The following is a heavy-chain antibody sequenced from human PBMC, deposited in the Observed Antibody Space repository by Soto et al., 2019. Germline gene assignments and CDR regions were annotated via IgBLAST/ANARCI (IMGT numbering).Heavy chain of an antibody. J-gene: IGHJ4*02. CDR2: IYNSGST. CDR1: GGSISSGGYY. CDR3: AREPTASTLQFAYYFDY. V-gene: IGHV4-31*03. Sequence: SETLSLTCTVSGGSISSGGYYWSWIRQHPGKGLEWIGYIYNSGSTYYNPSLKSRITISVDTSKNQFSLNLSSVTAADTAVYFCAREPTASTLQFAYYFDYWGQGTLVTVSS. D-gene: IGHD1-1*01.